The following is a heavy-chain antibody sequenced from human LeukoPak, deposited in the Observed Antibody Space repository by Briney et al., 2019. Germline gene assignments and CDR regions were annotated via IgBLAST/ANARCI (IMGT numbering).Heavy chain of an antibody. CDR1: GSSFTSSW. CDR3: ARSYDSSGYYVGLDY. Sequence: GASLQISCKGSGSSFTSSWIGWVRQMPGKGLEWMGIIYPADSDTKYSPSFQGQVTVSVDKSSNTAYLKWSSLQASDTAMYYCARSYDSSGYYVGLDYWGQGTLVTVSS. V-gene: IGHV5-51*01. J-gene: IGHJ4*02. D-gene: IGHD3-22*01. CDR2: IYPADSDT.